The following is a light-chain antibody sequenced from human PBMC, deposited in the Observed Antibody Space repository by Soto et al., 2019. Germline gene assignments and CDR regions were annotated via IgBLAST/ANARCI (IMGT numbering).Light chain of an antibody. CDR2: GAS. Sequence: EIVLTQSAATLSLSLGERATLSCRASQTVGGRYLAWFQQKPGQTPRLLIYGASTRDAGVPDRFSGSGSGTDFSLTINRLEPEDFAVYYCLQYVSSPWTFGQGTKVEV. J-gene: IGKJ1*01. CDR1: QTVGGRY. V-gene: IGKV3-20*01. CDR3: LQYVSSPWT.